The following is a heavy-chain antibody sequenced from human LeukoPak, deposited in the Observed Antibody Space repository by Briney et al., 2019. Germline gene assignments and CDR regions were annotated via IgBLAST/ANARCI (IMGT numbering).Heavy chain of an antibody. D-gene: IGHD3-3*01. CDR2: ISSSSSYI. V-gene: IGHV3-21*01. CDR1: GFTFSSYS. CDR3: ARDSRFLEWFPWFDP. Sequence: GGSLRLSCAASGFTFSSYSMNWVRQAPGKGLEWVSSISSSSSYIYYADSVKGRFTISRDNAKNSLYLQMNSLRAEDTAVYYCARDSRFLEWFPWFDPWGQGTLVTVSS. J-gene: IGHJ5*02.